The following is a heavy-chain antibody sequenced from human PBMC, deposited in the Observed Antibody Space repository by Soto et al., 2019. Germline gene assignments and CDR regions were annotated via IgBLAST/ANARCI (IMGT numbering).Heavy chain of an antibody. CDR3: ARGAENYYDSSGPEYFQH. CDR1: RVAFSKFI. Sequence: SVKVSCKASRVAFSKFIVTWVRQAPGLGLEWVRGIIPIFGTANYAQKFQGRVTITADKSTSTAYMELSSLRSEDTAVYYCARGAENYYDSSGPEYFQHWGQGTLVTVSS. J-gene: IGHJ1*01. V-gene: IGHV1-69*06. CDR2: IIPIFGTA. D-gene: IGHD3-22*01.